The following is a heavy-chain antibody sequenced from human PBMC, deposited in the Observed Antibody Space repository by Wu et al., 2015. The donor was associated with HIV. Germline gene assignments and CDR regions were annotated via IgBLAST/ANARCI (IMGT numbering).Heavy chain of an antibody. CDR1: GYTFTSYY. CDR2: ITPNSGGT. CDR3: VRGARGMPKGAFDI. Sequence: QVQLVQSGSEVKKPGASVKVSCKASGYTFTSYYIHWLRQAPGQGLEWMAWITPNSGGTNSAQMFQGRVTMTRDTSFTTVYLELNSLTSDDTAVYYCVRGARGMPKGAFDIWGQGTLVIVSS. V-gene: IGHV1-2*02. J-gene: IGHJ3*02. D-gene: IGHD3-16*01.